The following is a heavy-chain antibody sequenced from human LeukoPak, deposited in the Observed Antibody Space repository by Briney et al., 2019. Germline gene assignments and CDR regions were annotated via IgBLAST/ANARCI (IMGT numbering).Heavy chain of an antibody. V-gene: IGHV4-4*02. J-gene: IGHJ4*02. D-gene: IGHD2/OR15-2a*01. CDR1: GGSISSSNW. CDR3: AKGSFVKGGFDY. CDR2: IYTNGST. Sequence: SGTLSLTCAVSGGSISSSNWWSWFRQPAGKGLEWIGRIYTNGSTNYNPSLKSRVTISVDTSKNQFSLKLSSVTAADTAVYYCAKGSFVKGGFDYWGQGTLVTVSS.